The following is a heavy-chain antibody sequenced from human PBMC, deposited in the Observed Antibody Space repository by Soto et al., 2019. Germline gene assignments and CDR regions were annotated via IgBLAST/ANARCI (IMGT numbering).Heavy chain of an antibody. Sequence: QVQLVESGGGVVQPGRSLGLSCAASGFTFNTYGMHWVRQAPGKGLEWVAAISYDGINKYYADSVKGRFTISRDNSKNTLYVQRKSLRAEDTAVYYCARSPQPTRGIYWYFDLWGRGILVTVSS. V-gene: IGHV3-30*03. CDR3: ARSPQPTRGIYWYFDL. CDR2: ISYDGINK. J-gene: IGHJ2*01. D-gene: IGHD2-2*01. CDR1: GFTFNTYG.